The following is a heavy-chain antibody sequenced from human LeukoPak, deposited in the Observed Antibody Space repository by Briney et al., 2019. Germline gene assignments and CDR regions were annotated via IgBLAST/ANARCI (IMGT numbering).Heavy chain of an antibody. CDR2: IHESGST. CDR3: ATRATDGPL. J-gene: IGHJ4*02. D-gene: IGHD5-24*01. Sequence: PSETLSLTCAVSGASISSTYWSTWVRQPPGKGLEWIGEIHESGSTDYNPSPKSRVTISVDKSKKQFSLILTSVTAADTAVYYCATRATDGPLWGQGTLVTVSS. CDR1: GASISSTYW. V-gene: IGHV4-4*02.